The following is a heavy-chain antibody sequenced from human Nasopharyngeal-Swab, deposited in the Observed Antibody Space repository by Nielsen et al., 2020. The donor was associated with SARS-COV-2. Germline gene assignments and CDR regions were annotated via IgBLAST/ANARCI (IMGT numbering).Heavy chain of an antibody. D-gene: IGHD6-13*01. J-gene: IGHJ6*02. V-gene: IGHV3-23*03. CDR1: GFTFSSYA. Sequence: GGSLRLSCAASGFTFSSYAMSWVRQAPGKGLEWVSAIYSGGSSTYYADSVKGRFTISRDNSKNTLYLQMNSLRAEDTAVYYCANLLFSSSWYEGYYYGMDVWGQGTTVTVSS. CDR2: IYSGGSST. CDR3: ANLLFSSSWYEGYYYGMDV.